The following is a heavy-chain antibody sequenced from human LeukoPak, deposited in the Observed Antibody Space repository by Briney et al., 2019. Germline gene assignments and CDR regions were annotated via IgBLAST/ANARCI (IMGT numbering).Heavy chain of an antibody. CDR2: IYHSGST. Sequence: ASETLSLTCTVSGYSISSGYYWGWIRQPPGKGLEWIGSIYHSGSTSYNPSLKSRVTISVDTSKNQFSLKLSSVTAADAAVYYCARSLRYYDSSGIMRGYFDYWGQGTLVTVSS. D-gene: IGHD3-22*01. J-gene: IGHJ4*02. CDR3: ARSLRYYDSSGIMRGYFDY. V-gene: IGHV4-38-2*02. CDR1: GYSISSGYY.